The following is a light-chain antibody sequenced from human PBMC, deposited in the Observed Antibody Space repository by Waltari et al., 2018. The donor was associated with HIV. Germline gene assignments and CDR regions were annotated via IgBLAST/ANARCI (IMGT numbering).Light chain of an antibody. CDR2: ADS. Sequence: QSALTQPASVSASPGQSITISCTATASDVGTYKLVSWYHQHPGKAPKLLIYADSERPSGLSSRFSGSRSANTASLTISGLQTEDEAYYCCCSYGKSDPRVVFGGGTKLTVL. V-gene: IGLV2-23*01. J-gene: IGLJ2*01. CDR1: ASDVGTYKL. CDR3: CSYGKSDPRVV.